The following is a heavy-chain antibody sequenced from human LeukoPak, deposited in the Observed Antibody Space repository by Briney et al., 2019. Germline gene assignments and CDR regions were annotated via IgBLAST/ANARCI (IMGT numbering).Heavy chain of an antibody. CDR2: INPNSGGT. D-gene: IGHD3-3*01. V-gene: IGHV1-2*06. CDR3: ATGEVYDFWSGPRGDWFDY. Sequence: ASVKVSCKACGYTFSGCYIHWVRQDPGHGLEWMGRINPNSGGTNYAQKFQGRVTLTRDTSINTAYMELSRLRSDDTAVYYCATGEVYDFWSGPRGDWFDYWGQGTLVTVSS. J-gene: IGHJ4*02. CDR1: GYTFSGCY.